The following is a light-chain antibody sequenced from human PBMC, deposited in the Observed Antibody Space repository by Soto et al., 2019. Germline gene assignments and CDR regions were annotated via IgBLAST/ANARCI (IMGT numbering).Light chain of an antibody. CDR3: CSHAGSFTYV. V-gene: IGLV2-23*01. J-gene: IGLJ1*01. Sequence: QSALTQPASVSGSPGQSITISCTGTSGDVGSYNLVSWYQQLPGKAPKLMIFEDIKRPSGVSNRFSGSKSGNTASLTISGLQAEDEADYYCCSHAGSFTYVFGTGTKVTVL. CDR1: SGDVGSYNL. CDR2: EDI.